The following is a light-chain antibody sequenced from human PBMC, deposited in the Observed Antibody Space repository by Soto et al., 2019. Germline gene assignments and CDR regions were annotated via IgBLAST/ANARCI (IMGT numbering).Light chain of an antibody. Sequence: DIVMTQSPATLSMSPGDRVTLSCRASQSIRTNLAWYQHKPGQAPRLLIYEASARASGIPARFSGSGSETEFTLTISSLQSEDFAVYYCQQYFNWPSYTFGQGTRLEIK. J-gene: IGKJ2*01. CDR2: EAS. V-gene: IGKV3-15*01. CDR3: QQYFNWPSYT. CDR1: QSIRTN.